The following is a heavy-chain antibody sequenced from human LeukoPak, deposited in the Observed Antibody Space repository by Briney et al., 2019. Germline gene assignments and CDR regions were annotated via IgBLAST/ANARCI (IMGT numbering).Heavy chain of an antibody. CDR3: AKVLRGMVNFVRSFDY. CDR1: GFTVSSNY. CDR2: IRDSGDST. D-gene: IGHD3-16*01. V-gene: IGHV3-23*01. Sequence: QAGGSLRLSCVVSGFTVSSNYMSWVRQAPGKGLEWVSSIRDSGDSTYYADSVKGRFTISRDNSKNTLYLQMNSLRAEDTAVYYCAKVLRGMVNFVRSFDYWGQGTLVTVSS. J-gene: IGHJ4*02.